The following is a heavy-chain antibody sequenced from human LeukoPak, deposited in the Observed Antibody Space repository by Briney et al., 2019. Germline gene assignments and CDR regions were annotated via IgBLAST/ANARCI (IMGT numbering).Heavy chain of an antibody. Sequence: SETLSLTCAVYGGSFSGYYWSWIRQPPGKGLEWIGEINHSGSTNYNPSLKSRVTISVDTSKNQFSLKLSSVTAADTAVYYCARRDIVATIDYWGQGTLVTVSS. CDR1: GGSFSGYY. J-gene: IGHJ4*02. CDR3: ARRDIVATIDY. D-gene: IGHD5-12*01. CDR2: INHSGST. V-gene: IGHV4-34*01.